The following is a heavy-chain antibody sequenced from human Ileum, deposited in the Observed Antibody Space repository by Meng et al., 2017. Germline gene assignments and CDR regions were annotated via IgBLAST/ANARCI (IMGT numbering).Heavy chain of an antibody. CDR2: ISNSGKT. CDR3: ARERIRELGLFDS. D-gene: IGHD3-10*01. V-gene: IGHV4-4*02. CDR1: GDSTGNSEC. Sequence: QELGPGLVQPSGTLSLACPVSGDSTGNSECWSWLRQPPGKGLEWIGEISNSGKTVYSPSLKSRVRISIDKSNNQISLTLNSVTAADTAMYYCARERIRELGLFDSWGQGTLVTVSS. J-gene: IGHJ4*02.